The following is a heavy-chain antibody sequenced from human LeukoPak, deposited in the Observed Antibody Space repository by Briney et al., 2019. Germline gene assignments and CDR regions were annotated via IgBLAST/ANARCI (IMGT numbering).Heavy chain of an antibody. J-gene: IGHJ4*02. CDR3: ARDSSSGYYLLPFDY. CDR1: GFTFSSYE. Sequence: GESLRLSCAASGFTFSSYEMNWVRQAPGKGLEWVSYISSSGSTIYYADSVKGRFTISRDNAKNSLYLQMNSLRAEDTAVYYCARDSSSGYYLLPFDYWGQGTLVTVSS. CDR2: ISSSGSTI. D-gene: IGHD3-22*01. V-gene: IGHV3-48*03.